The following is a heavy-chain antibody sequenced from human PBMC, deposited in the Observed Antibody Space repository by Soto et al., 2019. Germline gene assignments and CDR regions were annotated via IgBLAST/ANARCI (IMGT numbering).Heavy chain of an antibody. D-gene: IGHD3-10*01. CDR2: ISGSGGST. Sequence: EVQLLESGGGLVQPGGSLRLSCAASGFTFSSYAMNWVLQAPGKGLEWVSVISGSGGSTYYADSVKGRFTISRDNSKNTLYLQMNSLRVEDTAVYYCAKRGSGSYFDYWGQGTLVTVSS. J-gene: IGHJ4*02. V-gene: IGHV3-23*01. CDR3: AKRGSGSYFDY. CDR1: GFTFSSYA.